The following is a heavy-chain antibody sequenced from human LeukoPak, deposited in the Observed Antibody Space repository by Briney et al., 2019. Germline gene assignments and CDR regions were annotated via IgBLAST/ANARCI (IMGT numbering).Heavy chain of an antibody. CDR2: ISWNSGSI. Sequence: GGSLRLSCAASGFTFDDYAMHWVRQAPGKGLEWVSGISWNSGSIGYADSVKGRFTISRDNAKNSLYLQMNSLRAEDTALYYCAKASGGTLGPGAFDIWGQGTMDTVSS. D-gene: IGHD3-10*01. CDR3: AKASGGTLGPGAFDI. J-gene: IGHJ3*02. CDR1: GFTFDDYA. V-gene: IGHV3-9*01.